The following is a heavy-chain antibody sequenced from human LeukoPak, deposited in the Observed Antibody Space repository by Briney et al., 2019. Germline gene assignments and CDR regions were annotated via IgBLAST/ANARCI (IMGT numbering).Heavy chain of an antibody. J-gene: IGHJ4*02. V-gene: IGHV3-23*01. D-gene: IGHD3-22*01. CDR2: ISGSGGST. CDR1: GLTFSSYA. Sequence: GGSLRLSCAASGLTFSSYAMNWVRQAPGKGLEWVSAISGSGGSTYYADSVKGRFTISRDNSKNTVYLQLNSLRAEDMAVYYCARGSDYYDSSGYSPPDYWGQGTLVTVSS. CDR3: ARGSDYYDSSGYSPPDY.